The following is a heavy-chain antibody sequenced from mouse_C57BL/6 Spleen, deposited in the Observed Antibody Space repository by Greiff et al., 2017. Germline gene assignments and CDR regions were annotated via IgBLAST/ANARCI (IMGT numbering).Heavy chain of an antibody. V-gene: IGHV1-54*01. J-gene: IGHJ2*01. CDR2: INPGSGGT. D-gene: IGHD1-1*01. Sequence: VQLQESGAELVRPGTSVKVSCKASGYAFTNYLIEWVKQRPGQGLEWIGVINPGSGGTNYNEKFKGKATLTADKSSSTAYMQLSSLTSEDSAVYFCARGDYYGSSFHFDYWGQGTTLTVSS. CDR3: ARGDYYGSSFHFDY. CDR1: GYAFTNYL.